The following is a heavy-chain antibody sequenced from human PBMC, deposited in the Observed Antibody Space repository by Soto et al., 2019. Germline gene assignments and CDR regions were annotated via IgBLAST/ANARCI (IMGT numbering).Heavy chain of an antibody. V-gene: IGHV1-18*04. CDR1: GYTFTSYG. J-gene: IGHJ6*02. CDR3: ARDLYYDILTGYYDGMDV. CDR2: ISAYNGNT. Sequence: ASVKVSCKASGYTFTSYGISWVRQAPGQGLEWMGWISAYNGNTNYAQKLQGRVTMTTDTSTSTAYMELRSPRSDDTAVYYCARDLYYDILTGYYDGMDVWGQGTTVTVSS. D-gene: IGHD3-9*01.